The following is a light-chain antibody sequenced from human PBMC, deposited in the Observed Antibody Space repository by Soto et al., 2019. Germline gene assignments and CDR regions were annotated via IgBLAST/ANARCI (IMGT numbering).Light chain of an antibody. Sequence: DIQMTQSPSTLSASVGDRVTITCRASQSISSWLAWYQQKPGNAPKLLIYDASSLESGVPSRFSGSGSGTEFTLTISSLQPDDFATYYCQQYNSYLRTFGQGTKV. CDR1: QSISSW. CDR2: DAS. J-gene: IGKJ1*01. CDR3: QQYNSYLRT. V-gene: IGKV1-5*01.